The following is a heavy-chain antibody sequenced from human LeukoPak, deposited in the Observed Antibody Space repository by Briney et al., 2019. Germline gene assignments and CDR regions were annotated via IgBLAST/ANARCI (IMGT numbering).Heavy chain of an antibody. CDR2: ISSDGSRI. V-gene: IGHV3-74*01. J-gene: IGHJ6*01. CDR1: GFTFRSYW. Sequence: GGSLRLSCAASGFTFRSYWMHWVRQAPGKGLVWLSRISSDGSRISYADSVKGRFTTSRDNAKKTLDLQMNTLRAEDTAVYFCALSTIAVAYGMDVCGQG. D-gene: IGHD6-19*01. CDR3: ALSTIAVAYGMDV.